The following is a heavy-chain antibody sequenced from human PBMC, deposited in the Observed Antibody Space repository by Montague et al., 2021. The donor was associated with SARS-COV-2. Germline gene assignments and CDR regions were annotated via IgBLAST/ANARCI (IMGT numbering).Heavy chain of an antibody. D-gene: IGHD2-21*01. CDR1: GFTVSRNY. Sequence: SLRLSGAASGFTVSRNYMSWVRQAPGKGLEWVSVLYSGVSTYYAYSVKGRFTISRDNSKNTLYLQMNSLRAEDTAVYYCARIPYGDVIWGQGTLVTVSS. V-gene: IGHV3-53*01. J-gene: IGHJ4*02. CDR2: LYSGVST. CDR3: ARIPYGDVI.